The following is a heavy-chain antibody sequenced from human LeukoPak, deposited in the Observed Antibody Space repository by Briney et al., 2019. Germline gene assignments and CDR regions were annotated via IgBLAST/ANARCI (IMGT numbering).Heavy chain of an antibody. V-gene: IGHV3-30*02. J-gene: IGHJ4*02. CDR1: GFTFSSYG. Sequence: GGSLRLSCAASGFTFSSYGMHWVRQAPGKGLEWVAFIRYDGSNKYYADSVKGRFTISRDNSKNTLYLQMNSLRAEDTAVYYCAKAGSYGGSGYYSFDYWGQGTLVTVSS. CDR3: AKAGSYGGSGYYSFDY. CDR2: IRYDGSNK. D-gene: IGHD3-3*01.